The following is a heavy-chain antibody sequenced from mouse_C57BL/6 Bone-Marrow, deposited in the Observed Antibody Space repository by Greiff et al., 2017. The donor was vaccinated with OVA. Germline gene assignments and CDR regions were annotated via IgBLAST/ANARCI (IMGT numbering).Heavy chain of an antibody. CDR2: IYWNDDK. Sequence: QVTLKESGPGILQSSQTLSLTCSFSGFSLSTSGMGVSWIRQPSGKGLEWLAQIYWNDDKRYKPSLKSRLTISKDTSRNQVLLKITSVDTAETATDYCARRDYYGKGFAYWGQGTLVTVSA. D-gene: IGHD1-1*01. CDR1: GFSLSTSGMG. V-gene: IGHV8-12*01. J-gene: IGHJ3*01. CDR3: ARRDYYGKGFAY.